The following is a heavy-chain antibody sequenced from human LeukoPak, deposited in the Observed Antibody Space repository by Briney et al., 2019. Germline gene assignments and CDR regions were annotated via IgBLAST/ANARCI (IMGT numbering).Heavy chain of an antibody. D-gene: IGHD1-26*01. Sequence: GGSLRLSCAASGFTFSSYSMNWVRQAPGKGLEWVANIKPDGSEEHSVDSVKGRFTISRDNAKNSLYLQMNSLRAEDTAVYYYARAFGVVGATNPGYWGQGTLVTVSS. CDR1: GFTFSSYS. CDR3: ARAFGVVGATNPGY. J-gene: IGHJ4*02. V-gene: IGHV3-7*01. CDR2: IKPDGSEE.